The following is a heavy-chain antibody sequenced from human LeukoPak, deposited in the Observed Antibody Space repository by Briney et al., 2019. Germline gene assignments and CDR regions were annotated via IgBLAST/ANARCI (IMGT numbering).Heavy chain of an antibody. CDR3: AKAIAVAHGDY. D-gene: IGHD6-19*01. CDR2: IRSHGSNK. V-gene: IGHV3-30*02. Sequence: PGGSLRLSCAASGFTFSSYDMHWVRQAPGKGLEWVAFIRSHGSNKYYADSVKGRFTISRDSSKNTLYLQMNSLRADDTAVYYCAKAIAVAHGDYWGQGTLVTVSS. CDR1: GFTFSSYD. J-gene: IGHJ4*02.